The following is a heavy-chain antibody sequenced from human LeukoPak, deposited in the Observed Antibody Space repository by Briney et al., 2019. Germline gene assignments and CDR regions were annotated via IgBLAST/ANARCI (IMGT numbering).Heavy chain of an antibody. CDR3: ARLRRYSSSWYIAYYYMDV. CDR1: GGSFSGYY. J-gene: IGHJ6*03. CDR2: INHSGST. D-gene: IGHD6-13*01. Sequence: SETLSLTCAVYGGSFSGYYWSWIRQPPGKGLEWIGEINHSGSTNYNPSLKSRVTISVDTSKNQFSLKLSSVTAADTAVYYCARLRRYSSSWYIAYYYMDVWGKGTTVTISS. V-gene: IGHV4-34*01.